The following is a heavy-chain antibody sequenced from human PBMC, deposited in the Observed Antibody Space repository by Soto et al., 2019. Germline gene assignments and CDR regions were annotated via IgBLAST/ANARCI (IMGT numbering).Heavy chain of an antibody. CDR2: IYYSGST. J-gene: IGHJ4*02. D-gene: IGHD6-19*01. CDR1: GGSISSSSYY. CDR3: ASYVAVAATFDY. V-gene: IGHV4-39*01. Sequence: PSETLSLTCTVSGGSISSSSYYWGWIRQPPGKGLEWIGSIYYSGSTYYNPSLKSRVTISVDTSKNQFSLKLSSVTAADTAVYYCASYVAVAATFDYWGQGTLVTVSS.